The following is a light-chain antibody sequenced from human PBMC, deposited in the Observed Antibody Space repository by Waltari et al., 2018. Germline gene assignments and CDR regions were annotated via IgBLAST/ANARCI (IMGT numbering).Light chain of an antibody. CDR1: SSNIGNNY. V-gene: IGLV1-51*02. CDR2: ENN. Sequence: QSVLTKPPSVSAAPGQKVTISCSGRSSNIGNNYVSWYQQLPGTAPKLLIYENNKRPSGIPDRFSGSKSGTSATLGITGLQTGDEADYYCGTWDSSLSAGVFGGGTKLTVL. CDR3: GTWDSSLSAGV. J-gene: IGLJ3*02.